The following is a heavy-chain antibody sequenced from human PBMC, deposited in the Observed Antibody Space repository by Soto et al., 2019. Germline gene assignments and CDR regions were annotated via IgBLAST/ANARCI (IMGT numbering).Heavy chain of an antibody. CDR2: IYYSGST. CDR1: GGSISSSSYY. V-gene: IGHV4-39*01. CDR3: ARLSISYAFDI. Sequence: NPSETLSLTCTVSGGSISSSSYYWGWIRQPPGKGLEWIGSIYYSGSTYYNPSLKSRVTISVDTSKNQFSLKLSSVTAADTAVYYCARLSISYAFDIWGQGTMVTVSS. D-gene: IGHD1-20*01. J-gene: IGHJ3*02.